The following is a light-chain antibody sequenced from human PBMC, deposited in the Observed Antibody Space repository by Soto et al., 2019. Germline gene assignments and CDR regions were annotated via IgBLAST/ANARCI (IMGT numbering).Light chain of an antibody. V-gene: IGKV1-5*03. CDR1: QSISSW. CDR3: QQYNSYSGT. CDR2: KAS. Sequence: DIQMTQSPSTLSASVGDRVTITCRASQSISSWLAWYQQKPGKAPKLLIYKASSLESGVPSRFSVSRSGTEFTLTISSLQPDDFATYYCQQYNSYSGTFGQGTKVEIK. J-gene: IGKJ1*01.